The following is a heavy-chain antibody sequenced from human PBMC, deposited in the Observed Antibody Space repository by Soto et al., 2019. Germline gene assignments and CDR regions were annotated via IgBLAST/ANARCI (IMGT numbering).Heavy chain of an antibody. Sequence: QVQLQESGPGLVKPSGTLSLTCAVSGDSISSSNWWTWVRQPPGKGLEWIGEIYHSGSTDSNPSLTSRVTXSXDXXKNQFSLKLSSVTAADTAVYYCARGEAVAGHYFDFWGQGTQVTVSS. J-gene: IGHJ4*02. CDR3: ARGEAVAGHYFDF. CDR2: IYHSGST. D-gene: IGHD6-19*01. CDR1: GDSISSSNW. V-gene: IGHV4-4*02.